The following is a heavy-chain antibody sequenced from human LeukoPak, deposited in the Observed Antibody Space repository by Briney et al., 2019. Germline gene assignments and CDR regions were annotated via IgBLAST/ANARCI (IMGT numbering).Heavy chain of an antibody. CDR1: GGTFSSYA. CDR3: ARGRGELLDY. J-gene: IGHJ4*02. D-gene: IGHD3-10*01. V-gene: IGHV1-46*01. Sequence: GSSVKVSCKASGGTFSSYAISWVRQAPGQGLEWMGIINPSGGSTSYAQKFQGRVTMTRDTSTGTVYMELSSLRSEDTAVYYCARGRGELLDYWGQGTLVTVSS. CDR2: INPSGGST.